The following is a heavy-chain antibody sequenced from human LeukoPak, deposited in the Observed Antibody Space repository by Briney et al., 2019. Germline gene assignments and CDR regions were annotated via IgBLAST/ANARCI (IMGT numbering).Heavy chain of an antibody. CDR2: IYYSGST. D-gene: IGHD3-10*01. J-gene: IGHJ5*02. V-gene: IGHV4-39*01. CDR1: GGSISSSSYY. CDR3: AGLLWFGELMAEEFDP. Sequence: SETLSLTCTVSGGSISSSSYYWGWIRQPPGKGLEWIGSIYYSGSTYYNPSLKSRVTISVDTSKNQFSLKLCSVTAADTAVYYCAGLLWFGELMAEEFDPWGQGTLVTVSS.